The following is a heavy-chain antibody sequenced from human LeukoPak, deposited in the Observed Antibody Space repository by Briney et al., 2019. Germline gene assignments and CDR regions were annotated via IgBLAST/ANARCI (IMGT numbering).Heavy chain of an antibody. D-gene: IGHD6-6*01. CDR1: GGSISSYY. V-gene: IGHV4-4*09. CDR2: IYTSGST. CDR3: ARHSSSAAAFDI. J-gene: IGHJ3*02. Sequence: PSETLSLTSTVSGGSISSYYWSWIRQPPGKGLEWIGYIYTSGSTNYNPSLKSRVTISVDTSKNQFSLKLSSVTAADTAVYYCARHSSSAAAFDIWGQGTMVTVSS.